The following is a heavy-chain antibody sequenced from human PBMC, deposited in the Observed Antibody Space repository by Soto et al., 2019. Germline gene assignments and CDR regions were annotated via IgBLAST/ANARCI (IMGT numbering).Heavy chain of an antibody. CDR3: ARGRYYDFWSGYYSYYDYMDV. CDR2: INHSGST. CDR1: GGSFSGYY. J-gene: IGHJ6*03. Sequence: SETLSLTCAVYGGSFSGYYWSWIRQPPGKGLEWIGEINHSGSTNYNPSLKSRVTISVDTSKNQFSVKLSSVTAADTAVYYCARGRYYDFWSGYYSYYDYMDVWGKVTTVTVSS. V-gene: IGHV4-34*01. D-gene: IGHD3-3*01.